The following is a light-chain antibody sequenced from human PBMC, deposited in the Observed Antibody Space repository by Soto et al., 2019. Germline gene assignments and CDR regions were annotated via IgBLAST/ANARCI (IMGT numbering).Light chain of an antibody. J-gene: IGKJ3*01. CDR3: QQYDNLP. V-gene: IGKV1-33*01. CDR2: DAS. CDR1: QDISNY. Sequence: DIPLPQSPSSLSASVGDRVTITCQASQDISNYLNWYQQKPGKAPKLLIYDASNLETGVPSRFSGSGSGTDFTFTISSLQPEDIATYYCQQYDNLPFGPGTKVDVK.